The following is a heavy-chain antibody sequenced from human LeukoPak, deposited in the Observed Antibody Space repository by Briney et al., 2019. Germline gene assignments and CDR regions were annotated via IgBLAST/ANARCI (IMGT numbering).Heavy chain of an antibody. CDR1: GGSISRYY. D-gene: IGHD5-12*01. CDR3: ARGEVAPNWFDP. Sequence: PSETLSLTCTVSGGSISRYYWSWIRQPPGKGLEWIGYIYYSGSTNYNPSLKSRVTISVDTSKNQFSLRLYSVTPADTAVYYCARGEVAPNWFDPWGQGILVTVS. CDR2: IYYSGST. J-gene: IGHJ5*02. V-gene: IGHV4-59*01.